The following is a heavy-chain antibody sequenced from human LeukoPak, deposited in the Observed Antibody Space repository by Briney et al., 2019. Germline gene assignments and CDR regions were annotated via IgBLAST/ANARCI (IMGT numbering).Heavy chain of an antibody. V-gene: IGHV4-30-2*01. J-gene: IGHJ4*02. CDR3: ARLVAATGNFDY. D-gene: IGHD6-13*01. CDR2: ISHSGST. CDR1: GDSISSGTYS. Sequence: SLTLSLTCAVSGDSISSGTYSWTWIRQPPGKGLEWIGFISHSGSTYYNPSLKSRVTISVDRSKNQFSLKLSSVTAADTAVYYCARLVAATGNFDYWGQGTLVTVSS.